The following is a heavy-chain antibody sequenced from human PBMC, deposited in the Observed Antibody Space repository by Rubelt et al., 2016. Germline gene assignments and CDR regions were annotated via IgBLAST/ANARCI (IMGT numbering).Heavy chain of an antibody. CDR2: ISDGGEST. CDR1: GLTFANYA. J-gene: IGHJ3*02. Sequence: VASGLTFANYAMSWVRQAPGKGLEWVSGISDGGESTYYADSVKGRFTISRDNSKNTLYLQMNSLRAEDTAVYYCARSCIGGACYVPGAFDIWGRGTMVTVSS. CDR3: ARSCIGGACYVPGAFDI. D-gene: IGHD2-15*01. V-gene: IGHV3-23*01.